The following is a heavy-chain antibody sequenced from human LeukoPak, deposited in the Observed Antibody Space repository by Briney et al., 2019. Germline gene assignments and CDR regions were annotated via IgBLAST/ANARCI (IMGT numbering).Heavy chain of an antibody. CDR3: ARPVGTTGGPEAFDI. Sequence: SETLSLTCTVSGGSISRSSYYWGWIRQPPGKGLEWIGSIYYSGSTYYNPSLKSRVTISVDTSKNQFSLKLSSVTAADTAVYYCARPVGTTGGPEAFDIWGRGTMVTVSS. CDR2: IYYSGST. CDR1: GGSISRSSYY. D-gene: IGHD1-1*01. J-gene: IGHJ3*02. V-gene: IGHV4-39*01.